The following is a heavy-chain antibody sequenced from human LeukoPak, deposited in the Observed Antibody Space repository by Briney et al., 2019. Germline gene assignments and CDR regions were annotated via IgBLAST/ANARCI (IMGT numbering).Heavy chain of an antibody. CDR2: INTTSGGT. CDR1: GYTFTGYY. J-gene: IGHJ4*02. CDR3: ARDHSYYDSSGWFDY. V-gene: IGHV1-2*02. Sequence: ASVKVSCKASGYTFTGYYMHWVRQAPGQGLEWMGWINTTSGGTNYAQKFKGGVTMTRDPSISTAYMELSRLGSDDPAVYYCARDHSYYDSSGWFDYWRQGTLVTLSS. D-gene: IGHD3-22*01.